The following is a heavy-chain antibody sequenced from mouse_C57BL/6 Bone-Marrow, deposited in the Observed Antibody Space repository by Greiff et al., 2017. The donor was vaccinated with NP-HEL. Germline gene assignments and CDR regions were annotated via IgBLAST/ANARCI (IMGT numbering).Heavy chain of an antibody. CDR1: GFTFSSYT. J-gene: IGHJ1*03. CDR2: ISGGGGNT. CDR3: ARKVVACYWYFDV. Sequence: EVQLVESGGGLVKPGGSLKLSCAASGFTFSSYTMSWVRQTPEKRLEWVATISGGGGNTYYPDSVKGRFTISRDNAKNTLYLQMSSLRSEDTALYYCARKVVACYWYFDVWGTGTTVTVSS. D-gene: IGHD1-3*01. V-gene: IGHV5-9*01.